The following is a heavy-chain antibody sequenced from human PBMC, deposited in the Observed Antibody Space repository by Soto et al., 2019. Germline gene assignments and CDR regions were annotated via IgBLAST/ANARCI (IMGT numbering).Heavy chain of an antibody. CDR3: ASSWPRHLHPPFDY. Sequence: SETLSLTCSVSGGSVSSSRSYWGWIRQSPGRGLEWIGSIFYSGNTYYNPSLKSRVNVSVDTSKNQFSLRLTSVTAADTAVYYCASSWPRHLHPPFDYWGQGTLVTVSS. V-gene: IGHV4-39*01. J-gene: IGHJ4*02. D-gene: IGHD5-12*01. CDR2: IFYSGNT. CDR1: GGSVSSSRSY.